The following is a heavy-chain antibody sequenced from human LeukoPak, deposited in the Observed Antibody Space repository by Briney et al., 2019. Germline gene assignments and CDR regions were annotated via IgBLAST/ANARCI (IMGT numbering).Heavy chain of an antibody. D-gene: IGHD3-10*01. V-gene: IGHV3-7*01. J-gene: IGHJ4*02. CDR3: ARAFRITYYYGSGSYYLDY. Sequence: PGGSLRLSCAASGFTFSSYWMSWVRQAPGKGLEWVANINQDGSEKYYVDSVKGRFTISRDNAKNSLYLQMNSLRAEDTAVYYCARAFRITYYYGSGSYYLDYWGQRTLVTVSP. CDR1: GFTFSSYW. CDR2: INQDGSEK.